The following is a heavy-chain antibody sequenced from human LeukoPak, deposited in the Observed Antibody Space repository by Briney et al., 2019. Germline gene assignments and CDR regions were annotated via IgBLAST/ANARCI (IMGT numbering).Heavy chain of an antibody. CDR2: IYPGDSDT. CDR3: AGRHGYSGYVIDY. V-gene: IGHV5-51*01. CDR1: GYSFTSYW. D-gene: IGHD5-12*01. Sequence: GESLKIPCKGSGYSFTSYWIGWVRQMPGKGLEWMGIIYPGDSDTRYSPSFQGQVTISADKSISTAYLQWSSLKASDTAMYYCAGRHGYSGYVIDYWGQGTLVTVSS. J-gene: IGHJ4*02.